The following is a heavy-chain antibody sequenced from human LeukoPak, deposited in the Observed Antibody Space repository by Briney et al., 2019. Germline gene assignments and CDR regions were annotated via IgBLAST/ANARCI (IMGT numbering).Heavy chain of an antibody. J-gene: IGHJ4*02. D-gene: IGHD4-17*01. CDR3: ARDDPYGDYEGYYDY. CDR2: ISSSSSTI. CDR1: GFTFSSYS. Sequence: GGSLRLSCAASGFTFSSYSMTWVRQAPGKGLEWVSYISSSSSTIYYADSVKGRFTISRDNAKNSLYLQMNSLRAEDTAVYYCARDDPYGDYEGYYDYWGQGTLVTVSS. V-gene: IGHV3-48*01.